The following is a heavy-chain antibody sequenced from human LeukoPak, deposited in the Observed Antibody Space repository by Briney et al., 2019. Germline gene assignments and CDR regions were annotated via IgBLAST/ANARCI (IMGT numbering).Heavy chain of an antibody. CDR2: MLYDGSTK. D-gene: IGHD6-19*01. CDR1: GFRFSSYA. J-gene: IGHJ4*02. CDR3: VRGDSHKSDWYNN. Sequence: GGSLRLSCAASGFRFSSYAMHWVRQAPGKELEWVAVMLYDGSTKYYADSVKGRFTISRDDSKNTLYLQVNSLRAEDTAVYYCVRGDSHKSDWYNNWGQGTLVTVSS. V-gene: IGHV3-30-3*01.